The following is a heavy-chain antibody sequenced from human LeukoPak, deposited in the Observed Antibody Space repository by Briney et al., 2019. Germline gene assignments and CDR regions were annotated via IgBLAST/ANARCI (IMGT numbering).Heavy chain of an antibody. V-gene: IGHV4-39*01. CDR3: ANAASYSVDY. CDR2: MYFSGST. D-gene: IGHD1-26*01. J-gene: IGHJ4*02. CDR1: GGSVSSSFYY. Sequence: SQTLSLTCTVSGGSVSSSFYYWGWIRQPPGKGLEWIGSMYFSGSTHYNPSLKSRVTISVDTSKNQFSLKLTSVTAADTAVYYCANAASYSVDYWGQGTQVTVSS.